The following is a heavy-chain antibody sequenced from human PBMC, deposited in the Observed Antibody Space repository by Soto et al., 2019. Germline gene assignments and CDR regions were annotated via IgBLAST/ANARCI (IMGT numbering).Heavy chain of an antibody. CDR3: ARDGVIAVAGPRCDY. CDR2: ISAYNGNT. Sequence: ASVKVSCKASGYAFTSYGISWVRQAPGQGLEWMGWISAYNGNTNYAQKLQGRVTMTTDTSTSTAYMELRSLRSDDTAVYYCARDGVIAVAGPRCDYWGQGTLVTVSS. D-gene: IGHD6-19*01. CDR1: GYAFTSYG. J-gene: IGHJ4*02. V-gene: IGHV1-18*01.